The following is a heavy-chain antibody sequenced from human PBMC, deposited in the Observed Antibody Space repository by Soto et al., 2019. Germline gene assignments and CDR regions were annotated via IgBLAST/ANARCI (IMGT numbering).Heavy chain of an antibody. CDR3: ARVGSGSYHSVYGMDV. D-gene: IGHD1-26*01. V-gene: IGHV1-69*01. CDR1: GGTFSSYA. J-gene: IGHJ6*02. CDR2: IIPIFATT. Sequence: QVQLVQSGAEVKKPGSTVRVSCKISGGTFSSYAISWVRQAPGQGLEWMGGIIPIFATTKYAQNFQGRVTLTADESTGTAYMELSSLGSEDTALYYCARVGSGSYHSVYGMDVWGQGTTVTVSS.